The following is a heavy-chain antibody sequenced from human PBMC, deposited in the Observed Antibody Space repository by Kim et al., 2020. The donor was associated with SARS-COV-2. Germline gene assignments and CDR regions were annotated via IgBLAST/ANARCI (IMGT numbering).Heavy chain of an antibody. V-gene: IGHV1-2*02. D-gene: IGHD2-2*01. J-gene: IGHJ6*02. CDR1: GYTFTGYY. CDR2: INPNSGGT. Sequence: ASVKVSCKASGYTFTGYYMHWVRQAPGQGLEWMGWINPNSGGTNYAQKFQGRVTMTRDTSISTAYMELSRLRSDDTAVYYCARAGLGVVPAAMYSYYYYGMDVWGQGTTVTVSS. CDR3: ARAGLGVVPAAMYSYYYYGMDV.